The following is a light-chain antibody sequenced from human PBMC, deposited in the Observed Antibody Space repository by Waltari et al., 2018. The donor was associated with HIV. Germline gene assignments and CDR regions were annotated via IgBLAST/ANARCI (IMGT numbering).Light chain of an antibody. Sequence: DIQMTQSPSTLSASVGTRVTIPCRASQTISSRLAWYQQKPGIAPRLLIYRASDLQTGVPSTFSGSGSGTEFTLTISSLQPDDFATYYCQQYYSDPYTFGQGTKLEIK. CDR3: QQYYSDPYT. CDR2: RAS. J-gene: IGKJ2*01. CDR1: QTISSR. V-gene: IGKV1-5*03.